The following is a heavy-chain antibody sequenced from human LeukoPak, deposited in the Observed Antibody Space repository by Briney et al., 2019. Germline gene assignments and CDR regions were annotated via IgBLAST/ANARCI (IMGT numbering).Heavy chain of an antibody. Sequence: GGSLRLSCAASGFTFSNHAMNWVRQAPGKGLEWVSDVSGTGVKTYYADSVKGRFTISRDNSKTTLYLQINSLRADDTAVYYCAKAGGSGSYFYYYIDVWGKGTTVTVSS. D-gene: IGHD3-10*01. CDR3: AKAGGSGSYFYYYIDV. J-gene: IGHJ6*03. CDR2: VSGTGVKT. V-gene: IGHV3-23*01. CDR1: GFTFSNHA.